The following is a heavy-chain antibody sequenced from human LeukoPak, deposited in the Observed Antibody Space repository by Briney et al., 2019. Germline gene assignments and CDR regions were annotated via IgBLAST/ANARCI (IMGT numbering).Heavy chain of an antibody. CDR2: ISGSGGST. CDR1: GFTFSSYA. CDR3: AKRSAAAVYYFDY. V-gene: IGHV3-23*01. Sequence: SLRLSCAASGFTFSSYAMSCVRQAPGKGLEWVSAISGSGGSTYYADSVKGRFTISRDNSKNTLYLQMNSLRAEDTAVYYCAKRSAAAVYYFDYWGQGTLVTVSS. J-gene: IGHJ4*02. D-gene: IGHD6-13*01.